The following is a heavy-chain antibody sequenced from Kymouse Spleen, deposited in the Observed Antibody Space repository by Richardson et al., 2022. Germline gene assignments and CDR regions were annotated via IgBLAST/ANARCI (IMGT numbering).Heavy chain of an antibody. V-gene: IGHV5-51*01. Sequence: EVQLVQSGAEVKKPGESLKISCKGSGYSFTSYWIGWVRQMPGKGLEWMGIIYPGDSDTRYSPSFQGQVTISADKSISTAYLQWSSLKASDTAMYYCARERRIAAAGDNWFDPWGQGTLVTVSS. D-gene: IGHD6-13*01. CDR1: GYSFTSYW. CDR3: ARERRIAAAGDNWFDP. CDR2: IYPGDSDT. J-gene: IGHJ5*02.